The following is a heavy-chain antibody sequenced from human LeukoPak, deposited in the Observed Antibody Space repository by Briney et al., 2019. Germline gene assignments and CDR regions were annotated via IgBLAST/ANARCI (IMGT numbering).Heavy chain of an antibody. D-gene: IGHD3-16*01. Sequence: GGSLRLSCAASGFTVSSNYMSWVRQAPGKGLEWVSVIYSGGSTYYADSVKGRFTISRDNTKNTLYLQMNSLRPEDTAVYYCARPKSGGVSAFDIWGPGTMVTVSS. CDR3: ARPKSGGVSAFDI. V-gene: IGHV3-53*01. J-gene: IGHJ3*02. CDR2: IYSGGST. CDR1: GFTVSSNY.